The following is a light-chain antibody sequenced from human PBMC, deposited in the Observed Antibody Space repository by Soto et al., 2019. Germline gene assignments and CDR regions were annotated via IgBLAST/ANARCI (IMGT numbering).Light chain of an antibody. J-gene: IGKJ4*02. CDR1: QSVSSSY. CDR2: GAS. V-gene: IGKV3-20*01. Sequence: EIVLTQSPGTLSLSPGERATLSCRASQSVSSSYLAWYQQKPGQAPRLLIYGASSRATGIPDRFSGSGSGTNLTLTISRLEPEEFAVYYCQQYGSSPRLTFGGGTKVEI. CDR3: QQYGSSPRLT.